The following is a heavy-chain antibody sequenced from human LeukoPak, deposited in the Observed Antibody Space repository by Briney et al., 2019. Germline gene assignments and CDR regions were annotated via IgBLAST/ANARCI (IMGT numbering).Heavy chain of an antibody. D-gene: IGHD5-12*01. V-gene: IGHV1-8*01. CDR2: MNPNSGNT. CDR3: ASMSGYDSRNYYYYMDV. Sequence: ASVKVSCKASGYTFTSYDINWVRQATGQGLEWMGWMNPNSGNTGYAQKFQGRVTMTRNTSISTAYMELSSLRSEDTAVYYCASMSGYDSRNYYYYMDVWGKGTTVTISS. CDR1: GYTFTSYD. J-gene: IGHJ6*03.